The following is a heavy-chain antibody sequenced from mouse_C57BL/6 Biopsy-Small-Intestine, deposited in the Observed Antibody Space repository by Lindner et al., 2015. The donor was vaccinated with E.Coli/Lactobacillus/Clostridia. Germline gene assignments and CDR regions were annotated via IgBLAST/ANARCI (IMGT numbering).Heavy chain of an antibody. CDR1: GYTFTSYG. J-gene: IGHJ4*01. D-gene: IGHD1-1*01. CDR2: IYPRSGNT. CDR3: ARETTVVATKAMDY. Sequence: VQLQESGAELARPGASVKLSCKASGYTFTSYGISWVKRRTGQGLEWIGEIYPRSGNTYYNEKFKGKATLTADKSSSTAYMELRSLTSEDSAVYFCARETTVVATKAMDYWGQGTSVTVSS. V-gene: IGHV1-81*01.